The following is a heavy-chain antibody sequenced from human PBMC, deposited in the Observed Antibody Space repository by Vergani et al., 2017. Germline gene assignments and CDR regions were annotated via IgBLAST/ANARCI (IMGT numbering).Heavy chain of an antibody. Sequence: QVQLVQSGAEVKKPGSSVKVSCKASGGTFSSYAISWVRQAPGQGLEWMGGIIPIFGTANYVQKFQGRVTITADESTSTAYMELSSLRSEDTAVYYCARGGPYCGGDCYYPLDYWGQGTLVTVSS. J-gene: IGHJ4*02. V-gene: IGHV1-69*01. CDR3: ARGGPYCGGDCYYPLDY. CDR1: GGTFSSYA. D-gene: IGHD2-21*02. CDR2: IIPIFGTA.